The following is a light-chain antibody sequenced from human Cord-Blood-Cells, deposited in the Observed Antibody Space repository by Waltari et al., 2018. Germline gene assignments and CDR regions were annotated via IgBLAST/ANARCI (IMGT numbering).Light chain of an antibody. CDR1: SSAVGGYNY. CDR3: SSYTSSSTLV. CDR2: DVS. V-gene: IGLV2-14*01. Sequence: QSALTQPASVSRSPGQAITISCPGTSSAVGGYNYVPWYQQHPGKAPKLMIYDVSNRPSCVSNRFSGSKSGNTASLTISGLQAEDEADYYCSSYTSSSTLVFGGGTKLTVL. J-gene: IGLJ2*01.